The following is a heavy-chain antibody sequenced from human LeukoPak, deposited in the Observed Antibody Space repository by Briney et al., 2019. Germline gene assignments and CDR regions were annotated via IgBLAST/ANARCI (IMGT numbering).Heavy chain of an antibody. CDR3: ARELQGSRYYYYMDV. J-gene: IGHJ6*03. CDR1: GGTFSSYA. CDR2: IIPIFGTA. D-gene: IGHD2-15*01. V-gene: IGHV1-69*05. Sequence: SVTVSFKASGGTFSSYAISWVRQAPGQGLEWMGGIIPIFGTANYAQKFQGRVTITTDESTSTAYMELSSLRSEDTAVYYCARELQGSRYYYYMDVWGKGTTVTVSS.